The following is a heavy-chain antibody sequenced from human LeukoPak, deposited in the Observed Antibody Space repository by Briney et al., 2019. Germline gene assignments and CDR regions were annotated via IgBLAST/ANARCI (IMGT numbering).Heavy chain of an antibody. J-gene: IGHJ4*02. V-gene: IGHV1-46*01. CDR1: GYTFTSYG. CDR3: AREQSAFDY. CDR2: INPSGGST. Sequence: ASVKVSCKASGYTFTSYGISWVRQAPGQGLEWMGIINPSGGSTSYAQKFQGRVTMTRDMSTSTVYMELSSLRSEDTAVYYCAREQSAFDYWGQGTLVTVSS.